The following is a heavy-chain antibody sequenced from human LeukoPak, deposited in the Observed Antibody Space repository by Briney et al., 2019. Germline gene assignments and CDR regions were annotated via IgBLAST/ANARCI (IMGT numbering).Heavy chain of an antibody. V-gene: IGHV3-43*01. CDR1: GFTFNTYS. CDR2: VNWEGDTT. Sequence: GGSLRLSCGASGFTFNTYSMHWVRQAPGKGLEWVSLVNWEGDTTYYADSVRGRFTISRDNSKNVLYLQMNSLRVEDTAMYYCAKEMATIYFPHWGQGTLVSVSS. D-gene: IGHD5-12*01. CDR3: AKEMATIYFPH. J-gene: IGHJ1*01.